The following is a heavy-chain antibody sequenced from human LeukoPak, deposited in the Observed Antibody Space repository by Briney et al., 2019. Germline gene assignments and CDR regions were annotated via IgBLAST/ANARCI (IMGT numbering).Heavy chain of an antibody. CDR3: ARESPTVAWHPLDY. J-gene: IGHJ4*02. CDR2: IYSGGST. Sequence: GGSLRLSCAPSGFTVSSNYMSWVRSPPPKELAWVSVIYSGGSTYYADSVKGRFTISRDNSKNTLYLQMNSLRAEDTAVYYCARESPTVAWHPLDYCGEGTLGTVSS. D-gene: IGHD6-19*01. CDR1: GFTVSSNY. V-gene: IGHV3-53*01.